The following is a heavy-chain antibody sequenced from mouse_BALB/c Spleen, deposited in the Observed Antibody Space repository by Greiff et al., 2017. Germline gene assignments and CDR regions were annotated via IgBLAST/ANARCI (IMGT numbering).Heavy chain of an antibody. Sequence: VQLQQSGPGLVKPSQSLSLTCTVTGYSITSDYAWNWIRQFPGNKLEWMGYISYSGSTSYNPSLKSRISITRDTSKNQFFLQLNSVTTEDTATYYCARRGYYGSSNWYFDVWGAGTTVTVSS. D-gene: IGHD1-1*01. CDR1: GYSITSDYA. V-gene: IGHV3-2*02. CDR3: ARRGYYGSSNWYFDV. CDR2: ISYSGST. J-gene: IGHJ1*01.